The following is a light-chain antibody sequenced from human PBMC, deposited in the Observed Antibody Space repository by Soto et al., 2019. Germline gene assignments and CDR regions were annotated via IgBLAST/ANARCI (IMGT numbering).Light chain of an antibody. CDR1: QGVRND. CDR3: PQDYNYPRT. CDR2: AAS. V-gene: IGKV1-6*01. J-gene: IGKJ1*01. Sequence: AIQMTQSPSSLSASVGDRVTITCRASQGVRNDLGWYQQKPGKAPKLLIYAASSLQSGVPSRFSGSGSGTDFTLAISSLQPEDFATYYCPQDYNYPRTFGQGTKVEIK.